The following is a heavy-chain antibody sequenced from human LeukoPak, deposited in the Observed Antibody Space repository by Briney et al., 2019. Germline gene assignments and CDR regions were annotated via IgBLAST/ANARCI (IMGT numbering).Heavy chain of an antibody. V-gene: IGHV1-2*02. J-gene: IGHJ6*02. Sequence: GASVKDSCKASGYTFTGYYMHWVRQAPGQGLEWMGWINPNSGGTNYAQKFQGRVTMTRDTSISTAYMELSRLRSDDTAVYYCARVSLYSSSSQTIYYGMDVWGQGTTVTVSS. CDR2: INPNSGGT. D-gene: IGHD6-6*01. CDR3: ARVSLYSSSSQTIYYGMDV. CDR1: GYTFTGYY.